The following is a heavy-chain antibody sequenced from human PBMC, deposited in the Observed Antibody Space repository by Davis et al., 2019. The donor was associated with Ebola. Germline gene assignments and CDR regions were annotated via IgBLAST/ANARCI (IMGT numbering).Heavy chain of an antibody. J-gene: IGHJ6*02. CDR1: GFTVSSNY. V-gene: IGHV3-66*01. Sequence: GESLKISCAASGFTVSSNYMSWVRQAPGKRLEWVSVIYSGGSTYYADSVKGRFTISRDNSKNTLYLQMNSLRAEDTAVYYCARGRGYCSSTSCFIMDVWGQGTTVTVSS. CDR2: IYSGGST. D-gene: IGHD2-2*01. CDR3: ARGRGYCSSTSCFIMDV.